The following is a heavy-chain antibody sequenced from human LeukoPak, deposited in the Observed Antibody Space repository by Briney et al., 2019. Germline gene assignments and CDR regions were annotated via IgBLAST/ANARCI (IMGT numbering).Heavy chain of an antibody. Sequence: AGGSLRLSCAASGFTFSSYDMHWVRQATGKGLEWVSAIGTAGDTYYPGSVKGRFTISRENAKNSLYLQMNSLRAGDTAVYYCARGAVTTHDYYYSYGMDVWGQGTTVTVSS. D-gene: IGHD4-17*01. CDR1: GFTFSSYD. CDR3: ARGAVTTHDYYYSYGMDV. CDR2: IGTAGDT. J-gene: IGHJ6*02. V-gene: IGHV3-13*01.